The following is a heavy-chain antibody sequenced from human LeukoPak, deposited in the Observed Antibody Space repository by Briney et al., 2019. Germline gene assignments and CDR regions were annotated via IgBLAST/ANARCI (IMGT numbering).Heavy chain of an antibody. V-gene: IGHV3-53*01. CDR2: IYSGGST. CDR3: ARGAWYSGSYRAFDT. J-gene: IGHJ3*02. CDR1: GFTVSSNY. D-gene: IGHD1-26*01. Sequence: GGSLRLSCAASGFTVSSNYMSWVRQAPGKGLEWVSVIYSGGSTYYADSVKGRFTISRDNAKNTLYLQMNSLTAEDTAVYYCARGAWYSGSYRAFDTWGQGTMVTVSS.